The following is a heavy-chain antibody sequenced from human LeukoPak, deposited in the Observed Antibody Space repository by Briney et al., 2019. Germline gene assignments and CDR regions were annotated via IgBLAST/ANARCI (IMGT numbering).Heavy chain of an antibody. D-gene: IGHD3-9*01. Sequence: GESLKISCKGSGYSFTSYGISWVRQAPGQGLEWMGWISAYNGNTNYAQKLQGRVTMTTDTSTSTAYMELRSLRSDDTAVYYCARVSNYDILTGERWGQGTLVTVSS. CDR2: ISAYNGNT. J-gene: IGHJ4*02. CDR1: GYSFTSYG. V-gene: IGHV1-18*04. CDR3: ARVSNYDILTGER.